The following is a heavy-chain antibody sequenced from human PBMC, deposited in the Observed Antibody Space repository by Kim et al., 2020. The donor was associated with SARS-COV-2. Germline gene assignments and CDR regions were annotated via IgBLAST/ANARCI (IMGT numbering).Heavy chain of an antibody. D-gene: IGHD5-18*01. J-gene: IGHJ4*02. V-gene: IGHV2-5*01. CDR3: AHRIGYSYGYNYFDY. Sequence: PSLKSRLTITKDTSKNQVVLTMTNMDPVDTATYYCAHRIGYSYGYNYFDYWGQGTLVTVSS.